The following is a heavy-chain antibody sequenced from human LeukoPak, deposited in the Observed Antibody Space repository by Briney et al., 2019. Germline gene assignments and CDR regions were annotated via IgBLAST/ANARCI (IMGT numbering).Heavy chain of an antibody. CDR3: ARDHDPHYYDSSGYYDY. D-gene: IGHD3-22*01. J-gene: IGHJ4*02. Sequence: ASVKVSCKASGYTFTSYDISWVRQAPGQGPKWMGWISAYSGNTNYAQKLQGRVTMTTDTSTSTAYMELRSLRSDDTAVYYCARDHDPHYYDSSGYYDYWGQGTLVTVSS. CDR2: ISAYSGNT. V-gene: IGHV1-18*01. CDR1: GYTFTSYD.